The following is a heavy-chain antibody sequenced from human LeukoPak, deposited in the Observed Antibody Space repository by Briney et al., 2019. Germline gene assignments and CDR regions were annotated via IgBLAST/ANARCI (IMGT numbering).Heavy chain of an antibody. D-gene: IGHD3-22*01. J-gene: IGHJ4*02. Sequence: GGSLRLSCAASGFTFGSYWMSWVRQAPGKGLEWGANIKQDGSEKYYVDSVKGRFTISRDNAKNSLYLQMNSLRAEDTAVYYCARDAYYYDSSGYSPYYFDYWGQGTLVTVSS. CDR1: GFTFGSYW. V-gene: IGHV3-7*01. CDR2: IKQDGSEK. CDR3: ARDAYYYDSSGYSPYYFDY.